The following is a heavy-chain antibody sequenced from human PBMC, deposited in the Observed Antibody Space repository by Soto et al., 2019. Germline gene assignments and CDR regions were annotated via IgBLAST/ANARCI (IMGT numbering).Heavy chain of an antibody. Sequence: SQTLSLTCAISGDSVSSDSATWNWIRQSPSRGLEWLGRTYYRSKWFIEYAVSVKSRIIINPDTSKNQFSLQLNSVTPEDTAVYYCERGSYSDYWGQGTVVTVSS. J-gene: IGHJ4*02. CDR3: ERGSYSDY. CDR2: TYYRSKWFI. V-gene: IGHV6-1*01. CDR1: GDSVSSDSAT. D-gene: IGHD2-21*01.